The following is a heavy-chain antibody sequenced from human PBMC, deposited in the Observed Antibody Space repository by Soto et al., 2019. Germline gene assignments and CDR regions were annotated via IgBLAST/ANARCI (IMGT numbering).Heavy chain of an antibody. CDR1: GFTFIDRG. Sequence: GGSLRLSCAASGFTFIDRGMSWVRQTPGRGLECVSTISGSGGNTYYADSVKGRFTISRDNSKNTLYLQMNSLRAEDTAVYYCARRWPNYMDVWGKGTTVTVSS. V-gene: IGHV3-23*01. D-gene: IGHD2-15*01. CDR3: ARRWPNYMDV. CDR2: ISGSGGNT. J-gene: IGHJ6*03.